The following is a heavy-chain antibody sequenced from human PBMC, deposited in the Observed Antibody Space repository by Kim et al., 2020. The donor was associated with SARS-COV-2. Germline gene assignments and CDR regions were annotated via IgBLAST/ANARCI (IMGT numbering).Heavy chain of an antibody. CDR1: GGTISSGAYY. CDR2: IYYSGST. D-gene: IGHD3-9*01. Sequence: SETLSLTCTVSGGTISSGAYYWSWIRQHPGKGLEWIGYIYYSGSTNYNPSLKSRVIISVDTYKNQFSLKLSPVTAADTAVYYCARDVWFYEILAGYGYGMDVWGQGTTVTVSS. J-gene: IGHJ6*02. CDR3: ARDVWFYEILAGYGYGMDV. V-gene: IGHV4-31*03.